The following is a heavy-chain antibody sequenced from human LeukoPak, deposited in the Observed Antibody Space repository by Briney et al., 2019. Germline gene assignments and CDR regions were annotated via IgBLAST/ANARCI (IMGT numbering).Heavy chain of an antibody. CDR2: ITGDAGAK. J-gene: IGHJ5*02. CDR1: GFTFDRFS. CDR3: ARGSYDSSGPNWFDP. Sequence: GSLRLSCTASGFTFDRFSMHWVRQAPGKGLQWVALITGDAGAKYYADSVRGRFTISRDNSKSSLYLQLNRVTTEDTAFYFCARGSYDSSGPNWFDPWGQGTLVTVSS. V-gene: IGHV3-43*02. D-gene: IGHD3-22*01.